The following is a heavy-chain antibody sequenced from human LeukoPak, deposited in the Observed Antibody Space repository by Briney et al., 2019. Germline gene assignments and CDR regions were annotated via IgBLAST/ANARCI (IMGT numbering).Heavy chain of an antibody. V-gene: IGHV3-23*01. CDR2: ISGGGETT. D-gene: IGHD4-17*01. J-gene: IGHJ4*02. CDR1: GFTFSSYA. CDR3: AKDRKGYSYGDPLDY. Sequence: PGGSLRLSCAASGFTFSSYAMSWVRQAPGEGLEWVSGISGGGETTYYADSVKGRFTISRDNSKNTLYLQMNSLRAEDTAVYYCAKDRKGYSYGDPLDYWGQGTLVTVS.